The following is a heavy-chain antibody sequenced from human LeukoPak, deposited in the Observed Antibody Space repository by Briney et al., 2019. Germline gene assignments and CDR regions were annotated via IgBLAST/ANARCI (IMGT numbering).Heavy chain of an antibody. Sequence: ASVTVSCRASGYTFTDYAINWVRQAPGQGLELMGWINTNTGNPTYAQGFTGQFVFSLDTSVSTAYLQISSLKAEDTAVYYCARIWRSFGELAGVYGYWGQGTLVTVSS. CDR1: GYTFTDYA. CDR2: INTNTGNP. CDR3: ARIWRSFGELAGVYGY. J-gene: IGHJ4*02. V-gene: IGHV7-4-1*02. D-gene: IGHD3-10*01.